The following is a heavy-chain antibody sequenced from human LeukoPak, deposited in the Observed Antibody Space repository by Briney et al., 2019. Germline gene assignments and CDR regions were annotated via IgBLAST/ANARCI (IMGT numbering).Heavy chain of an antibody. CDR3: ARGMGSSWYYFDY. V-gene: IGHV3-53*01. J-gene: IGHJ4*02. CDR2: IYGGGTT. Sequence: GGSLRLSCAASGFTVSSHYMSWVRQAPGKGLEWVSLIYGGGTTYYADSVKGRFTISRDNSKNTLYLQMNSLRVEDTAVYYCARGMGSSWYYFDYWGQGTLVTVSS. D-gene: IGHD6-13*01. CDR1: GFTVSSHY.